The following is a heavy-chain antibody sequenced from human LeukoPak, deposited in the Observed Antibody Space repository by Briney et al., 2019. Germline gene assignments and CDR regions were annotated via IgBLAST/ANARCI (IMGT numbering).Heavy chain of an antibody. J-gene: IGHJ4*02. CDR1: GFSFSSYG. V-gene: IGHV3-30*18. CDR2: ISFDGSNE. D-gene: IGHD3-10*01. Sequence: GGSLRLSCVASGFSFSSYGMHWVRQVPGKGLEWVAVISFDGSNEFYADSVKGRFTISRDNSKNTVYLQMNSLRVEDTAVYYCAKDLAWFGELLYQIDYWGQGTLVSVSS. CDR3: AKDLAWFGELLYQIDY.